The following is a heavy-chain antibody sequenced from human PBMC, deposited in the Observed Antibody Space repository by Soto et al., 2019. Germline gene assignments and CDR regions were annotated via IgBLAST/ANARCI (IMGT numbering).Heavy chain of an antibody. D-gene: IGHD5-18*01. CDR1: GGSFIGYY. Sequence: SETLSLTCAVYGGSFIGYYWSWIRQPPWKGLEWIGEINHSGSTNYNPSLKSRVTISVDTSKNQFSLKLSSVTAADTAVYYCARGPGYSYGLPAFGYWGQGTLVTVSS. CDR2: INHSGST. CDR3: ARGPGYSYGLPAFGY. V-gene: IGHV4-34*01. J-gene: IGHJ4*02.